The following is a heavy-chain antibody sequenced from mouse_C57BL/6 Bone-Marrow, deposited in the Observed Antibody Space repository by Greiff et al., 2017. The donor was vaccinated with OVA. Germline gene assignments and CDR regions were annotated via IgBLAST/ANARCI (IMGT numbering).Heavy chain of an antibody. J-gene: IGHJ3*01. CDR2: IDPNSGGT. Sequence: VQLQQPGAELVKPGASVKLSCKASGYTFTRYWMHWVKQRPGRGLEWSGRIDPNSGGTKYNEKFKSKATLTVDKPSSTAYMQLSSLTSEDSAVYYVARGIYDGHLRDPWFAYWGQGTLVTVSA. CDR1: GYTFTRYW. CDR3: ARGIYDGHLRDPWFAY. V-gene: IGHV1-72*01. D-gene: IGHD2-3*01.